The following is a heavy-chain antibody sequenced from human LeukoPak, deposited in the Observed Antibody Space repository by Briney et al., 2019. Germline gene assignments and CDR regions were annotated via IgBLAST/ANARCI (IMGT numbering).Heavy chain of an antibody. CDR1: GFTFSNAW. V-gene: IGHV3-15*01. CDR3: TTNPTVTTDRGF. J-gene: IGHJ4*02. Sequence: GGSLRLSCAASGFTFSNAWMSWVRQAPGKGLQWVGRTKSKTDGGTTDYVAPVKGRFTISRDDSENILYLQLNSLKTEDTAVYYCTTNPTVTTDRGFWGQGTLVTLSS. CDR2: TKSKTDGGTT. D-gene: IGHD4-17*01.